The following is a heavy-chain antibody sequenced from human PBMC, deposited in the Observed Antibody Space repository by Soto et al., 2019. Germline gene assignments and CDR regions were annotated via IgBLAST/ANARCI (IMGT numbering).Heavy chain of an antibody. V-gene: IGHV3-23*01. CDR3: AIRGSGSYYDY. CDR1: GFTFRSYA. J-gene: IGHJ4*02. D-gene: IGHD1-26*01. Sequence: EVQLLESGGGLVQPGGSLRLSCAASGFTFRSYAMRWVRQAPVKGLEWVSAISGSGGSTYYADSVKGRFTISRDNSKNTLYLQMNSLRAENTAVYYCAIRGSGSYYDYWGQGTLVTVSS. CDR2: ISGSGGST.